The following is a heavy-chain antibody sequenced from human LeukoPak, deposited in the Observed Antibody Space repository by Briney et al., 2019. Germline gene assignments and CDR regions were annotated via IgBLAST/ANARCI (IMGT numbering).Heavy chain of an antibody. D-gene: IGHD3-22*01. J-gene: IGHJ4*02. CDR2: IYYSGST. CDR3: ARQPYEFFPPYFGY. Sequence: PSETLSLTCTVSGGSISSYYWSWIRQPPGKGLEWIGYIYYSGSTNYNPSLKSRVTIPVDTSKNQFSLKLSSVTAADTAVYYCARQPYEFFPPYFGYWGQGTLVTVSS. V-gene: IGHV4-59*08. CDR1: GGSISSYY.